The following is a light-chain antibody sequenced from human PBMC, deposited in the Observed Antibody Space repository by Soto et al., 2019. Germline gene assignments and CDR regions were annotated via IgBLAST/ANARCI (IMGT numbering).Light chain of an antibody. Sequence: QSALTQPACVSGSPGQSITISCTGPISDVGNYKYVSWYQQHPGKAPKLMIYEVSNRPSGVSNRFSGSKSGNTASLTISGLQAEDETDYYCFSYTSSGTYVFGTGTKV. CDR3: FSYTSSGTYV. CDR1: ISDVGNYKY. CDR2: EVS. V-gene: IGLV2-14*01. J-gene: IGLJ1*01.